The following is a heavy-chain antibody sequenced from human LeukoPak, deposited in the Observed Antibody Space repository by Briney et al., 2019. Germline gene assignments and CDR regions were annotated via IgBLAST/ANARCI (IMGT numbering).Heavy chain of an antibody. D-gene: IGHD3-3*02. CDR1: GFTFSSYS. CDR3: ASIYLLDI. CDR2: ISSSSSTI. J-gene: IGHJ3*02. Sequence: PGGSLRLSCAASGFTFSSYSMNWVRQAPGKGLEWVSYISSSSSTIYYADSVKGRFTISRDNAKNSLYLQMNSLRAEDTAVYYCASIYLLDIWGQGTMVTVSS. V-gene: IGHV3-48*01.